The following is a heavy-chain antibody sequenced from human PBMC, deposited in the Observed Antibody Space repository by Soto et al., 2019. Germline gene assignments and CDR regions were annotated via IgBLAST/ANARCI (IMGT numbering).Heavy chain of an antibody. CDR1: GYTLTELS. CDR2: FDPEDGET. D-gene: IGHD1-1*01. V-gene: IGHV1-24*01. Sequence: ASVKVSCKVSGYTLTELSMHWVRQAPGKGLEWMGGFDPEDGETIYAQKFQGRVTMTRDTSTGTAYMELSRLRSDDTAVYYCARLKGGTHDAFDIWGQGTMVTVSS. J-gene: IGHJ3*02. CDR3: ARLKGGTHDAFDI.